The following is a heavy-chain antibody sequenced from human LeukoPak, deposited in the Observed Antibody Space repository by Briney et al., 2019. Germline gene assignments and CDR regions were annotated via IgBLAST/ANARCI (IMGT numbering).Heavy chain of an antibody. CDR2: INPDGGS. CDR1: GFTFSDYA. D-gene: IGHD3-10*01. Sequence: PGGSLRLSCQASGFTFSDYAMSWIRQAPGKGLEWVSSINPDGGSFFADSVSGRSTISRDDSRSVVYLQMNTLSAEDTAVYYCAGSGVATCHYWGQGILVTVSS. V-gene: IGHV3-23*01. CDR3: AGSGVATCHY. J-gene: IGHJ4*02.